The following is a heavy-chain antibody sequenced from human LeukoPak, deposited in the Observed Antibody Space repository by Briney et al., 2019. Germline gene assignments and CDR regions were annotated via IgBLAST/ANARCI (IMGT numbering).Heavy chain of an antibody. V-gene: IGHV5-51*01. CDR3: ARHWVLTGDLRGWFDP. CDR1: GYSFTSYW. Sequence: GESLKISCKGSGYSFTSYWIGWVRQMPGKGLEWMGIIYPGDSDTRYSPSFQGQVTISADKSISTAYLQWSSLKASDTAMYCCARHWVLTGDLRGWFDPWGQGTLVTVSS. D-gene: IGHD7-27*01. CDR2: IYPGDSDT. J-gene: IGHJ5*02.